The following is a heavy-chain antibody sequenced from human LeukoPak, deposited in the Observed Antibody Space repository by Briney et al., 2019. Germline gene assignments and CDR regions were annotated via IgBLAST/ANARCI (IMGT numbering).Heavy chain of an antibody. CDR3: ARVDGSSSCPDY. J-gene: IGHJ4*02. D-gene: IGHD6-13*01. Sequence: GGSLRLSCAASGFTFSSYWMSWIRQAPGKGLEWVANIKQDGSETYYVDSVKGRFTISRDNAKNLLYLEMNSLRAEDTALYYCARVDGSSSCPDYWGQGTLVTVSS. CDR2: IKQDGSET. V-gene: IGHV3-7*01. CDR1: GFTFSSYW.